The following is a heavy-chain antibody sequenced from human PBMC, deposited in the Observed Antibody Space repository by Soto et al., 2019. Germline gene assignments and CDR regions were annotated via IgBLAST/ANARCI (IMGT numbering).Heavy chain of an antibody. V-gene: IGHV4-34*01. CDR1: GGSFSGYY. D-gene: IGHD3-3*01. CDR2: INHSGST. CDR3: ARSKYYDFWSGYSALNHQQNWFDP. Sequence: SETLSLTCAVYGGSFSGYYWSWIRQPPGKGLEWIGEINHSGSTNYNPSLKSRVTISVDTSKNQLSLKLSSVTAADTAVYYCARSKYYDFWSGYSALNHQQNWFDPWGQGTLVTVSS. J-gene: IGHJ5*02.